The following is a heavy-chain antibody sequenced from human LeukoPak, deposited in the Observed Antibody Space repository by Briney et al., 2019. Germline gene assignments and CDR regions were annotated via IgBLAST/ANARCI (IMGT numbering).Heavy chain of an antibody. J-gene: IGHJ4*02. Sequence: AGGSLRLSCAASGFTLSDYYMSWIRQAPGKGLEWVSYSSSNGSTIYYADSVKGRFAISRDNAKNSLYLQMNSLRAEDTAVYYCARRRDFIDYWGQGTLVTVSS. CDR2: SSSNGSTI. V-gene: IGHV3-11*01. D-gene: IGHD3/OR15-3a*01. CDR1: GFTLSDYY. CDR3: ARRRDFIDY.